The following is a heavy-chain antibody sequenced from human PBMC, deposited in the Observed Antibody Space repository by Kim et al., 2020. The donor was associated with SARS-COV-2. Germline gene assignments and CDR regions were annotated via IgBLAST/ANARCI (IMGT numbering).Heavy chain of an antibody. CDR1: GYTFTGYY. CDR3: ARDLGCSSTSCLHAYYGKDV. J-gene: IGHJ6*02. Sequence: ASVKVSCKASGYTFTGYYMHWVRQAPGQGLEWMGWINPNSGGTNYAQKFQGWVTMTRDTSISTAYMELSRLRSDDTAVYYCARDLGCSSTSCLHAYYGKDVWGQGTTVTVSS. V-gene: IGHV1-2*04. D-gene: IGHD2-2*01. CDR2: INPNSGGT.